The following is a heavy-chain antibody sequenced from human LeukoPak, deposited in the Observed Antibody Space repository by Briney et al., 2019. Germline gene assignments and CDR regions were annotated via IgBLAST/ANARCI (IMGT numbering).Heavy chain of an antibody. CDR1: GYTITNFD. J-gene: IGHJ4*02. CDR2: VNPNTGNT. D-gene: IGHD3-10*01. Sequence: ASVKVSCKASGYTITNFDINWVRQATGQGLEWMGWVNPNTGNTGYAQKFQGRVTMTRDTSTSTVYMELSSLRSEDTAVYYCVRVGSYDYWGPGTLVTVSS. V-gene: IGHV1-8*01. CDR3: VRVGSYDY.